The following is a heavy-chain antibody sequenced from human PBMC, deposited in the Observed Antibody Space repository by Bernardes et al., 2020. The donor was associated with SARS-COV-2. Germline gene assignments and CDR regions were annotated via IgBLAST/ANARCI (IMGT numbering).Heavy chain of an antibody. J-gene: IGHJ4*02. CDR2: IFSNDEK. CDR3: ARIQGATPFDY. D-gene: IGHD5-12*01. CDR1: GFSLSNARMG. Sequence: GPTLVKPTETLTLTCTVSGFSLSNARMGVSWIRQPPGKALEWLAHIFSNDEKSYSTSLKSRLTISKDTSKSQVVLTMTNMDPVDTATYYCARIQGATPFDYWGQGTLVTVSS. V-gene: IGHV2-26*01.